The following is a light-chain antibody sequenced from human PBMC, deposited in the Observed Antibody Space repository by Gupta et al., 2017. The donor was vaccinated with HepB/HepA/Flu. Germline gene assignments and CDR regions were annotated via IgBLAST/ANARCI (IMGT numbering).Light chain of an antibody. J-gene: IGLJ3*02. Sequence: QSVVTQPPSVYEAPRERVTISCSGSWSNIGDNTVNLYQQLPGKAPKLLIYYDDLLPSGVSDRFSGSKSGTSASLTISGLQSEDEADYYCAAWDDSLNGLVFGGGTKLTVL. CDR1: WSNIGDNT. CDR3: AAWDDSLNGLV. CDR2: YDD. V-gene: IGLV1-36*01.